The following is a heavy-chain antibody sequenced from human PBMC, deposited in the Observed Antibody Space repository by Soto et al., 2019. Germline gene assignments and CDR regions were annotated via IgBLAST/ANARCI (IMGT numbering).Heavy chain of an antibody. CDR2: IYYSGST. J-gene: IGHJ6*02. CDR3: ARDRSIAAHYYYYYGMDV. Sequence: SETLSLTCTVSGASISSFYWSWIRQPPGKGLEWIGYIYYSGSTNYNPSLKSRGTISVDTSKNHFSLKLTSVTADTAVYYCARDRSIAAHYYYYYGMDVWGQGTTVTVSS. D-gene: IGHD6-6*01. CDR1: GASISSFY. V-gene: IGHV4-59*01.